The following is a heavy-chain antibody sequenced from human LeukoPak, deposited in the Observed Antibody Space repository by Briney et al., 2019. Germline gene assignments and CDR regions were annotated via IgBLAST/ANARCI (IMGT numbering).Heavy chain of an antibody. V-gene: IGHV4-34*01. CDR2: IYYSGST. CDR1: GGSFSGYY. CDR3: ARGAYHYGSGSYYFDY. Sequence: SETLSLTCAVYGGSFSGYYWGWFRQPPGEGLEWIGSIYYSGSTYYNPSLKSRVTISVDTSKNQFSLKLSSVTAADTAVYYCARGAYHYGSGSYYFDYWGQGILVTVSS. J-gene: IGHJ4*02. D-gene: IGHD3-10*01.